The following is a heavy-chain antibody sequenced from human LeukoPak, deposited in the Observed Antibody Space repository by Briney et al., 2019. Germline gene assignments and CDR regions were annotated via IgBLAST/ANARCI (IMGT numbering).Heavy chain of an antibody. D-gene: IGHD4-17*01. J-gene: IGHJ4*02. CDR2: ISAYNGNT. CDR3: ARDDSPDYGDYVLGY. Sequence: GASVKVSCKASGYTFTSYGISWVRQAPGQGLEWMGWISAYNGNTNYAQKLQGRVTMTRDTSTSTVYMELISLRSADTAVYYCARDDSPDYGDYVLGYWGQGTLVTVSS. CDR1: GYTFTSYG. V-gene: IGHV1-18*01.